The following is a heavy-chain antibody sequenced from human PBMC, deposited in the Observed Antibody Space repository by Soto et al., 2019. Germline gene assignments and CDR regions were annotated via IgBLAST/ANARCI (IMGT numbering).Heavy chain of an antibody. D-gene: IGHD2-21*02. V-gene: IGHV1-69*01. CDR2: FMPLFGTA. CDR3: AKRAYCGGDCFAFDV. CDR1: GG. J-gene: IGHJ3*01. Sequence: QVQLVQSGAEVKKPGSSVRVSCKASGGINWVRQAPGHGLEWMGGFMPLFGTADYAQRFQGRVTITADELTTTSCMELRSLRSEDTAVYYCAKRAYCGGDCFAFDVWGQGTSVTVSS.